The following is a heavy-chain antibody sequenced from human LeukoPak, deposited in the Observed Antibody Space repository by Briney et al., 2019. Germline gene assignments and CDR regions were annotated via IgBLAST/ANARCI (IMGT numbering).Heavy chain of an antibody. CDR2: ISAYNGNT. J-gene: IGHJ2*01. CDR3: ARVGGYYPSHWYFDL. D-gene: IGHD3-22*01. V-gene: IGHV1-18*01. CDR1: GGTFSSYA. Sequence: ASVKVPCKASGGTFSSYAISWVRQAPGQGLEWMGWISAYNGNTNYAQKLQGRVTMTTDTSTSTAYMELRSLRSDDTAVYYCARVGGYYPSHWYFDLWGRGTLVTVSS.